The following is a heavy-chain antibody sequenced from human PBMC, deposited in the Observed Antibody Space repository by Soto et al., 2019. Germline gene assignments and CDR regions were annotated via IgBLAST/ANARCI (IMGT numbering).Heavy chain of an antibody. CDR2: IYYSGST. CDR1: SYSVKSTDND. Sequence: PAETLEISFAVSSYSVKSTDNDWSWIRQHPGKGLEWIGYIYYSGSTYYNPSLKSRPAISVDTSKNQFSLKLSSVTAADTAVYYCARTVCSSASCYGYYYYGLDVWGQGTKVTVSS. J-gene: IGHJ6*02. V-gene: IGHV4-31*11. CDR3: ARTVCSSASCYGYYYYGLDV. D-gene: IGHD2-2*01.